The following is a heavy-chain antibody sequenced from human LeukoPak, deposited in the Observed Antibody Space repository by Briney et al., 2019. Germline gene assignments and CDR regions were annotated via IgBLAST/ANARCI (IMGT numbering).Heavy chain of an antibody. CDR1: GGSISSYY. D-gene: IGHD3-3*01. CDR3: ARDRGGDFWSGYYNDYYYYYLDV. Sequence: SETLSLTCTVSGGSISSYYWSWIRQPPGKGLEWIGYIYYSGSTNYNPSLKSRVTISVDTSKNQFSLELSSVTATDTAVYYCARDRGGDFWSGYYNDYYYYYLDVWGKGTTVTVSS. J-gene: IGHJ6*03. CDR2: IYYSGST. V-gene: IGHV4-59*01.